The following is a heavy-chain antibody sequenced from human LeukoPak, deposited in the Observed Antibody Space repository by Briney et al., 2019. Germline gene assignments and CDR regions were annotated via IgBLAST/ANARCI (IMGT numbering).Heavy chain of an antibody. CDR1: GGSISSYY. CDR3: ARSGGSGFQLDN. D-gene: IGHD3-16*01. Sequence: SETLSLTCTVSGGSISSYYWSWIRQPAGKGLEWIGRSYTSGSPNYNPSLKCRVTMSVDTSKNQFSLKLSSVTAADTAVYFCARSGGSGFQLDNWGQGTLVTVSS. V-gene: IGHV4-4*07. CDR2: SYTSGSP. J-gene: IGHJ4*02.